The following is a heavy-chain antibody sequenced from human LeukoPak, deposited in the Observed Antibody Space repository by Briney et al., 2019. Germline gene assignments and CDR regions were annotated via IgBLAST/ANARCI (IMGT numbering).Heavy chain of an antibody. V-gene: IGHV4-61*01. CDR3: ARVGGVCSSTSCQGTWFDY. D-gene: IGHD2-2*01. CDR2: IYYSGST. Sequence: PSETLSLTCTVSGDSISNSRYYWSWIRQPPGKGLEWIGYIYYSGSTNYNPSLKSRVTISVDTSKNQFSLKLSSVTAADTAVYYCARVGGVCSSTSCQGTWFDYWGQGTLVTVSS. J-gene: IGHJ4*02. CDR1: GDSISNSRYY.